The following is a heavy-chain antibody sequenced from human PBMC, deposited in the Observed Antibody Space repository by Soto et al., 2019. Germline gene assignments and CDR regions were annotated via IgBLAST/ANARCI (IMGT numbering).Heavy chain of an antibody. CDR2: VTSGGTT. V-gene: IGHV3-23*01. Sequence: GGSLRLSCAASGFTFSSYAISWVRQAPGKGLEWVSAVTSGGTTYYADSVEGRFTLSRDNSKNTLYLQMNSLRAEDTAVYYCAKEDSVGRDIDYWGQGALVTVSS. D-gene: IGHD4-4*01. CDR1: GFTFSSYA. J-gene: IGHJ4*02. CDR3: AKEDSVGRDIDY.